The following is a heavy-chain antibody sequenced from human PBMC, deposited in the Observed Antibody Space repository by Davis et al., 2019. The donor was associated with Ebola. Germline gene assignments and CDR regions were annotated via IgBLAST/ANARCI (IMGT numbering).Heavy chain of an antibody. V-gene: IGHV3-7*01. J-gene: IGHJ3*02. D-gene: IGHD2-21*02. CDR1: GFTFSSYW. CDR3: TRESTADDAFDI. CDR2: IKQDGSEK. Sequence: GESLKISCAASGFTFSSYWMSWVRQAPGKGLEWVANIKQDGSEKYYVDSVRGRFTISRDNTKNSLYLQVSSLRAEDTAVYHCTRESTADDAFDIWGQGTMVTVSS.